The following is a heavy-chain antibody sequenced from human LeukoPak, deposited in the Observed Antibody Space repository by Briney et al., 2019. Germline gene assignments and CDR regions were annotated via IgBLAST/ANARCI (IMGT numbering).Heavy chain of an antibody. V-gene: IGHV1-18*01. CDR2: ISAYNGNT. CDR1: GYTFNSYG. J-gene: IGHJ6*02. D-gene: IGHD2-8*01. Sequence: ASVKLSCKASGYTFNSYGISWVRQAPGQGLEWMGWISAYNGNTNYAQKLQGRVTMTTDTSTNTAYMELRSLRSDDTAVYYCARDNGNYYYYYAMDVWGQGTTLTVYS. CDR3: ARDNGNYYYYYAMDV.